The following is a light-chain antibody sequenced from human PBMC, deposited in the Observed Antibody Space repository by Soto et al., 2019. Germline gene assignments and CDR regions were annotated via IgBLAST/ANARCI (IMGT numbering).Light chain of an antibody. Sequence: EIVMTQSPATLSVSPEERATLSCRASHSVSSNLAWYQQKIGQAPRLLIYGASTRATGIPARFSGNGSGTEFTHTISSLQSEDFAVYYCQQYNDWPPAFGGGSKVDIK. J-gene: IGKJ4*01. CDR1: HSVSSN. CDR2: GAS. V-gene: IGKV3-15*01. CDR3: QQYNDWPPA.